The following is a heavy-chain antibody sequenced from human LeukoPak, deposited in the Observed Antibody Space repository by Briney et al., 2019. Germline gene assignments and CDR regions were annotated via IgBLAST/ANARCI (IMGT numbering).Heavy chain of an antibody. D-gene: IGHD2-15*01. Sequence: GGSLRLSCAASGFTFSSYAMSWVRQAPGQGLEWVSAISSSGRTTYYADSVKGRFTISRDNSKNTLYLQMTSLKAEDTAVYYCAKLLTGHLEEGATGGNWFDHWGQGTLVTVSS. J-gene: IGHJ5*02. CDR1: GFTFSSYA. CDR2: ISSSGRTT. V-gene: IGHV3-23*01. CDR3: AKLLTGHLEEGATGGNWFDH.